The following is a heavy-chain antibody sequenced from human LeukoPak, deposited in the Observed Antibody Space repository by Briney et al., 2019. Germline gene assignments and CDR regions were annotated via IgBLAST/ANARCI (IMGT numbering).Heavy chain of an antibody. CDR2: IYYSGST. D-gene: IGHD4-17*01. Sequence: SETLSLTCTVSGGSISSYYWSWIRQPPGKGLEWIGYIYYSGSTNYNPSLKSRVTISVDTSKNQFSLKLSSVTAADTAVYYCARALGDYDHPYYYYYGMDVWGQGTTVTVSS. CDR1: GGSISSYY. V-gene: IGHV4-59*01. J-gene: IGHJ6*02. CDR3: ARALGDYDHPYYYYYGMDV.